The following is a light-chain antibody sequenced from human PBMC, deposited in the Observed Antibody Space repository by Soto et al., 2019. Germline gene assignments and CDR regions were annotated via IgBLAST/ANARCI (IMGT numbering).Light chain of an antibody. J-gene: IGLJ3*02. Sequence: QSALTQPASVSGSPGQSITISCTGSSSDIGAYNYVSWYQQHPGRAPKLLIYDVTNRPSGLSNRFSGSKSGSTASLTISGLQAEDEADYYFSSYTNSRIRVFGGGTKLTVL. CDR1: SSDIGAYNY. CDR2: DVT. CDR3: SSYTNSRIRV. V-gene: IGLV2-14*01.